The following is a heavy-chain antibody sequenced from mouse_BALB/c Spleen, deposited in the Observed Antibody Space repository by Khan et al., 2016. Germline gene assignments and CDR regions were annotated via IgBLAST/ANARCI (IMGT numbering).Heavy chain of an antibody. CDR3: ARSYYDSWFVY. CDR1: GFNIKDTY. Sequence: VQLKQSGAELVKPGASVKLSCTAPGFNIKDTYMHWMIQRPEQGLEWIGRIDPANDNTKYDPKFQGKATITADTSSNTAYLQLSSLTSEDTAVSYCARSYYDSWFVYWGQGTLVTVSA. J-gene: IGHJ3*01. V-gene: IGHV14-3*02. D-gene: IGHD2-4*01. CDR2: IDPANDNT.